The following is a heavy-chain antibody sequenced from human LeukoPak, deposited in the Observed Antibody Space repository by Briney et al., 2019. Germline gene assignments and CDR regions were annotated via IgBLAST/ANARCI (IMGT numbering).Heavy chain of an antibody. CDR3: ARWVSGTGLADY. CDR1: GDSISSHY. V-gene: IGHV4-59*08. J-gene: IGHJ4*02. D-gene: IGHD6-19*01. CDR2: IYYSGST. Sequence: SETLSLTCTVSGDSISSHYWSWIRQPPGKGLEYIGFIYYSGSTYYNPSLKSRVTISVGTSKSQFSLQLRSLTAADTAVYYCARWVSGTGLADYWGQGTLVTVSS.